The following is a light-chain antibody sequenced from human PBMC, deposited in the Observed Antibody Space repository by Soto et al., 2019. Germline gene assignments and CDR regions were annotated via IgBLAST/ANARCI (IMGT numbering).Light chain of an antibody. CDR1: QSIRTF. V-gene: IGKV3-11*01. J-gene: IGKJ4*01. CDR3: HQRRNWPLT. Sequence: EIVLTQSPATLSLSPGERATLSCRASQSIRTFLAWYQQKPGQAPRLLIYDASNRATGIPARFSGSGSGTEFTLTISTLEPEDFAVYYCHQRRNWPLTFGGGTDVEIK. CDR2: DAS.